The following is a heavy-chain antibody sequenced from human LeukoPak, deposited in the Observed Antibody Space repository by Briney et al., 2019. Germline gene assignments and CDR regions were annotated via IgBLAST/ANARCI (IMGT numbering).Heavy chain of an antibody. CDR2: INPNSGGT. Sequence: GASVKVSCKASGYTFTGYYMHWVRQAPGQGLEWMGRINPNSGGTNYAQKFQGRVTMTRDTSISTAYMELSRLRSDDTAVYYCARVQDIVATSSLDYWGQGTLVTVSS. V-gene: IGHV1-2*06. CDR3: ARVQDIVATSSLDY. D-gene: IGHD5-12*01. J-gene: IGHJ4*02. CDR1: GYTFTGYY.